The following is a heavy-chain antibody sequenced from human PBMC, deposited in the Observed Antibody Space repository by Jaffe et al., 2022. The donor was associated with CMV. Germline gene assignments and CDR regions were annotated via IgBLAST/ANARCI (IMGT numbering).Heavy chain of an antibody. D-gene: IGHD3-22*01. CDR2: ISSSGGST. CDR3: AKHNDSRGYSIQGWYFQH. J-gene: IGHJ1*01. V-gene: IGHV3-23*01. Sequence: EVQLLESGGGLVQPGGSLRLSCAASGFTFSSYAMSWVRQAPGKGLEWVSTISSSGGSTYYADSVKGRFTISRDNSKNTLYVQMNSLRAEDTAVYYCAKHNDSRGYSIQGWYFQHWGQGTLVTVSS. CDR1: GFTFSSYA.